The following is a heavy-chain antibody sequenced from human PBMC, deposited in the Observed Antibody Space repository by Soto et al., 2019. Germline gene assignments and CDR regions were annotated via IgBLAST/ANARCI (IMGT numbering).Heavy chain of an antibody. V-gene: IGHV4-4*07. CDR1: GASISGFY. D-gene: IGHD1-1*01. J-gene: IGHJ5*02. Sequence: SETLPLTCTVSGASISGFYWSWIRKSAGKGLEWIGRIYATGTTDYNPSLKSRVMMSVGTSKKQFSLKLRSVTAADTAVYYCVRDGTRTLRDWFDPWGQGISVTVSS. CDR2: IYATGTT. CDR3: VRDGTRTLRDWFDP.